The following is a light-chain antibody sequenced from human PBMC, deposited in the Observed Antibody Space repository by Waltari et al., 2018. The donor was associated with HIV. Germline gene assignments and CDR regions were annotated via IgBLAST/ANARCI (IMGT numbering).Light chain of an antibody. CDR1: RLAGLN. V-gene: IGLV3-1*01. CDR2: ERN. J-gene: IGLJ3*02. CDR3: QAWDNTIAV. Sequence: YEVSQSDPVSVSPGQRVTIFSVGERLAGLNVTWYQLKPGRPPQLVIDERNRRASGIPERFSASKSGKTATLTISGIQPADEGQYFCQAWDNTIAVFGGGT.